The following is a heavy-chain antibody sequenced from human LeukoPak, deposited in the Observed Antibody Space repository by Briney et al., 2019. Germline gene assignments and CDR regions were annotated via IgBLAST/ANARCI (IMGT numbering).Heavy chain of an antibody. V-gene: IGHV4-30-2*01. CDR3: ARVNDGWAFDY. CDR2: IYHSGST. J-gene: IGHJ4*02. CDR1: GGSISSGGYS. Sequence: SETLSLTCAVSGGSISSGGYSWSWIRQPPGKGLEWIGYIYHSGSTYYDPSLKSRVTISVDRSKNQFSLKLSSVTAADTAVYYCARVNDGWAFDYWGQGTLVTVSS. D-gene: IGHD1-1*01.